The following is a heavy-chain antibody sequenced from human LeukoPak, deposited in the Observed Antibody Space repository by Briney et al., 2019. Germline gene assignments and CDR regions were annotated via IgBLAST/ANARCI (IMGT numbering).Heavy chain of an antibody. CDR1: GGSISRGSYY. V-gene: IGHV4-61*02. CDR3: ARDSILSYYMDV. J-gene: IGHJ6*03. CDR2: IYTSGST. Sequence: QVQLQESGPGLVKPSQTLSLTCTVSGGSISRGSYYWSWIRQPAGKGLEWIGRIYTSGSTNYTPSLKSRVTISVDTSKNQFSLKLSSVTAADTAVYYCARDSILSYYMDVWGKGTTVTVSS. D-gene: IGHD2/OR15-2a*01.